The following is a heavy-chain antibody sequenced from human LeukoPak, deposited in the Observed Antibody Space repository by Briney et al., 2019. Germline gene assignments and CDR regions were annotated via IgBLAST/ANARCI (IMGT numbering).Heavy chain of an antibody. V-gene: IGHV3-30*04. Sequence: GRSLRLSCAASGFTFSSYAMHWVRQAPGKGLEWVAVISYDGSNKYYADSVKGRFTISRDNSKNTLYLQMNSLRAEDTAVYYCARLWYCSSTSCYYRRGGMDVWGKGTTVTVSS. CDR2: ISYDGSNK. CDR1: GFTFSSYA. CDR3: ARLWYCSSTSCYYRRGGMDV. J-gene: IGHJ6*04. D-gene: IGHD2-2*01.